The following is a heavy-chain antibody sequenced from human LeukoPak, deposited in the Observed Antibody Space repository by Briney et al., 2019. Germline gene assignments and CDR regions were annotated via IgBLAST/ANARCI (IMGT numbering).Heavy chain of an antibody. D-gene: IGHD1-14*01. CDR3: ARDNPSPPAFDY. CDR2: IYFSGST. J-gene: IGHJ4*02. V-gene: IGHV4-30-4*01. CDR1: GGSIRSGDHY. Sequence: SQTLSLTCTVSGGSIRSGDHYWSWIRQPPGKGLEWVGYIYFSGSTYYNPSLKSRVTMSVDTSKNQFSLKLSSVTAADTAVYYCARDNPSPPAFDYWGQGTLVTVSS.